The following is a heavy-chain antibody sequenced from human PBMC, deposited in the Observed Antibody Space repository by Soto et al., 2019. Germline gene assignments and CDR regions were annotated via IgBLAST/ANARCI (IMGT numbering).Heavy chain of an antibody. CDR2: IDPSDSYT. J-gene: IGHJ2*01. V-gene: IGHV5-10-1*01. D-gene: IGHD2-21*02. CDR1: GYSFTSYW. CDR3: ARVRRVTGNWYFDL. Sequence: LGESLKISCKGSGYSFTSYWISWVRQMPGKGLEWMGRIDPSDSYTNYSPSFQGHVTISADKSISTAYLQWSSLKASDTAMYYCARVRRVTGNWYFDLCGRGTLVTVSS.